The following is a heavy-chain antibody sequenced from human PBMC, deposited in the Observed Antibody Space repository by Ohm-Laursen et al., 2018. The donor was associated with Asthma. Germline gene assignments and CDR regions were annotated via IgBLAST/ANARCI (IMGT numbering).Heavy chain of an antibody. J-gene: IGHJ4*02. Sequence: SLRLSCAAPGLPFSNFWMSWVRQAPGKGLEWVANMYPDGGEKYYVDSVDGRFTISRDNAKNSLYLQMNSLRAEDTAVYYCATNLPYEAENYWGQGTLVTVSS. D-gene: IGHD3-16*01. V-gene: IGHV3-7*05. CDR1: GLPFSNFW. CDR2: MYPDGGEK. CDR3: ATNLPYEAENY.